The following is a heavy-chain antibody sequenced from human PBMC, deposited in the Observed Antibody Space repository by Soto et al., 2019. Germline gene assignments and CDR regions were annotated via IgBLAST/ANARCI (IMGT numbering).Heavy chain of an antibody. D-gene: IGHD3-22*01. J-gene: IGHJ4*02. CDR1: GFPFSSYA. Sequence: HPGGSLRLSCAASGFPFSSYAMSWVRQAPGKGLEWVSAISGSGGSTYYADSVKGRFTISRDNSKNTLYLQMNSLRAEDTAVYYCAKDQDIPVYYYDSSGYYYSRPFFDYWGQGTLVTVSS. CDR3: AKDQDIPVYYYDSSGYYYSRPFFDY. V-gene: IGHV3-23*01. CDR2: ISGSGGST.